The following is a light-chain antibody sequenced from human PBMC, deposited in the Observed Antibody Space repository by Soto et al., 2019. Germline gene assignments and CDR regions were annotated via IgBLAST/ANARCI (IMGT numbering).Light chain of an antibody. J-gene: IGKJ2*01. CDR1: QSGSSS. Sequence: EIVLTKSPATLSLSPGERATLSCRASQSGSSSLDWYQQIPGQAPRLLIYDASNRATGIPARFSGSGSETDFTLTSSSLEPEYFAAYYCPHRSNCPRTFGQGTKMEIK. V-gene: IGKV3-11*01. CDR3: PHRSNCPRT. CDR2: DAS.